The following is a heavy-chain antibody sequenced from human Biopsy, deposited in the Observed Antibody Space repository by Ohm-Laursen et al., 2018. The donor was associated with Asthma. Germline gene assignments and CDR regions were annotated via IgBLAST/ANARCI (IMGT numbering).Heavy chain of an antibody. D-gene: IGHD1-1*01. Sequence: RSLRLSCAASGFTFSNYAMSWVRQAPGKGLEWVGVISKDASTQDYADSVKGRFTMARDNSKNTLDLQMNSLREEDTAVYYCVRDGTDDAFDIWGQGTVVSVSS. V-gene: IGHV3-30*01. CDR3: VRDGTDDAFDI. J-gene: IGHJ3*02. CDR1: GFTFSNYA. CDR2: ISKDASTQ.